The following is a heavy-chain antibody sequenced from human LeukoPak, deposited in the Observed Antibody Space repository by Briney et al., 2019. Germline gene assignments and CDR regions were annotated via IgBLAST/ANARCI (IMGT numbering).Heavy chain of an antibody. CDR2: IIPILGIA. Sequence: GSSVNVSCKASGGTFSSYAISWVGPAAGQGLEWMGRIIPILGIADYAQKLQGRVTITTDEATSTAYMELSSLRSEDTAVYYCARDGVGGSGSPPHYYYDMDGWGKGTTVTVAS. J-gene: IGHJ6*03. D-gene: IGHD3-10*01. CDR1: GGTFSSYA. V-gene: IGHV1-69*04. CDR3: ARDGVGGSGSPPHYYYDMDG.